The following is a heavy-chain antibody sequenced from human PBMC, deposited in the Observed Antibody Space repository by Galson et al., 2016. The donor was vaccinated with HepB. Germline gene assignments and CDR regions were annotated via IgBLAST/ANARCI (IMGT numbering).Heavy chain of an antibody. CDR2: ISAYNGNT. D-gene: IGHD5-18*01. V-gene: IGHV1-18*01. CDR1: GYTFTSYG. CDR3: ARGGGTRYRYGPTFGY. Sequence: SVKVSCKASGYTFTSYGISWVRQAPGQGLEWMGWISAYNGNTNYAQKLQGRVTITADKSTSTAYMGLSSLRSEDTALYYCARGGGTRYRYGPTFGYWGQGTLVTVAS. J-gene: IGHJ4*02.